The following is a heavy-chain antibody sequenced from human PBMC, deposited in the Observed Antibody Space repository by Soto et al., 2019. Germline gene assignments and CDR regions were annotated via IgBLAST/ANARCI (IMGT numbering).Heavy chain of an antibody. CDR2: IDWDDDK. Sequence: SGPTLVNPTRTLTLTCTFSGFSLSTSGMCVSWIRQPPGKALEWLARIDWDDDKRYSPSLKSRLTITKDTSKNQVVLTMTNMDPVDTATFYCAHRPSYCSGGSCYSGFDYWGQGTLVTVSS. D-gene: IGHD2-15*01. V-gene: IGHV2-5*08. CDR1: GFSLSTSGMC. J-gene: IGHJ4*02. CDR3: AHRPSYCSGGSCYSGFDY.